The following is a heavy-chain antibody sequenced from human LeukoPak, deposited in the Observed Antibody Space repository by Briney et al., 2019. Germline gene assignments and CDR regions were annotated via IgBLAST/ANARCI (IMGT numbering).Heavy chain of an antibody. CDR3: AIHGGGTIRIEAFDV. CDR1: GFTFSSRDW. J-gene: IGHJ3*01. CDR2: IKQDGSER. D-gene: IGHD3-3*01. Sequence: AGGSLRLSCVASGFTFSSRDWMTWVRQAPGKGLEWVANIKQDGSERYYVDSVKGRFTISRDNSKNTLYLQMNSLRDEDTALYYCAIHGGGTIRIEAFDVWGQGTMVTISS. V-gene: IGHV3-7*03.